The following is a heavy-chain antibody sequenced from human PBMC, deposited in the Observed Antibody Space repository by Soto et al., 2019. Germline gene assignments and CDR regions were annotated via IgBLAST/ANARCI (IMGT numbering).Heavy chain of an antibody. Sequence: QVQLVESGGGVVQPGRSLRLSCAASGFTLSNYGMHWVRQAPGKGLEWVALISSDGSNKYYADSVKGRFTISRDNSKKTLDLKMSSRRAEDTAVYYCAQAGYTYGSADCWGQGTLVNVSS. CDR3: AQAGYTYGSADC. D-gene: IGHD5-18*01. CDR2: ISSDGSNK. CDR1: GFTLSNYG. J-gene: IGHJ4*02. V-gene: IGHV3-30*18.